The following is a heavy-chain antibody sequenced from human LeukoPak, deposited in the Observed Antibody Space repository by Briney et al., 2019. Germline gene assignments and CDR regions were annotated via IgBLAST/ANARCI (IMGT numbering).Heavy chain of an antibody. Sequence: GGSLRLSCAASGFTFSSYAMSWVRQAPGKGLEWVSAISGSGGGTYYADSVKGRFTISRDNSKNTLYLQMNSLRAEDTAVYYCAKDRAGYCSSTSCPRGMDVWGQGTTVAVSS. CDR2: ISGSGGGT. CDR1: GFTFSSYA. CDR3: AKDRAGYCSSTSCPRGMDV. D-gene: IGHD2-2*01. V-gene: IGHV3-23*01. J-gene: IGHJ6*02.